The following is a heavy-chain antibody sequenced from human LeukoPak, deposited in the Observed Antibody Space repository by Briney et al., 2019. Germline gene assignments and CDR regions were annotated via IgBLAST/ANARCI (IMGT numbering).Heavy chain of an antibody. CDR3: ARHDRIIASPLV. J-gene: IGHJ4*02. Sequence: GSLRLSCAASGLTVSSNYMSWIRQPPGKGLEWIGSIYYSGNTYYNPSLKSRVTISVDTSKNQFSLKLSSVTAADTAVYYCARHDRIIASPLVWGQGTLVTVSS. D-gene: IGHD6-13*01. CDR2: IYYSGNT. V-gene: IGHV4-39*01. CDR1: GLTVSSNY.